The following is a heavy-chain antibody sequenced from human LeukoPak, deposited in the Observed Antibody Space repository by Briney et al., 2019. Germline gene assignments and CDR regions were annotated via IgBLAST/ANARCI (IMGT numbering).Heavy chain of an antibody. J-gene: IGHJ4*02. CDR2: IDGNGAKT. V-gene: IGHV3-23*01. CDR3: AKDKSWGFDY. CDR1: GFAFHTYG. D-gene: IGHD3-16*01. Sequence: GGSLRLSCAASGFAFHTYGMSWVRQAPGKGLEWVSAIDGNGAKTFYADPVKGRFTIFRDNSKNTLYPQMNILRAEDTAVYYCAKDKSWGFDYWGEGTLVTVSS.